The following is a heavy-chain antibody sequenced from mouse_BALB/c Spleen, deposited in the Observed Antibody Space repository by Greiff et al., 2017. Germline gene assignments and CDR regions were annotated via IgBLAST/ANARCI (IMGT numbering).Heavy chain of an antibody. J-gene: IGHJ4*01. V-gene: IGHV8-8*01. D-gene: IGHD2-10*02. CDR2: IWWNDDK. CDR3: ARMGYGNSYYYAMDY. Sequence: QVTLKVSGPGILQPSQTLSLTCSFSGFSLSTSGMGVGWIRQPSGKGLEWLAHIWWNDDKYYNPALKSRLTISKDTSNNQVFLKIASVVTADTATYYCARMGYGNSYYYAMDYWGQGTSVTVSS. CDR1: GFSLSTSGMG.